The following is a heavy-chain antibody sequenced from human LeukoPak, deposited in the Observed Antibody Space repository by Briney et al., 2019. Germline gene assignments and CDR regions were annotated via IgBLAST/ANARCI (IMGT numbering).Heavy chain of an antibody. Sequence: GGSLRLSCAASGFTVSSNYMSWVRQAPGKGLEWVSVIYSGGSTYYADSVKGRFTISRDNSKNTLYLQMNSLRAEDTAVYYCAKAAYSGSYSNFDYWGQGTLVTVSS. CDR3: AKAAYSGSYSNFDY. V-gene: IGHV3-53*01. CDR1: GFTVSSNY. D-gene: IGHD1-26*01. J-gene: IGHJ4*02. CDR2: IYSGGST.